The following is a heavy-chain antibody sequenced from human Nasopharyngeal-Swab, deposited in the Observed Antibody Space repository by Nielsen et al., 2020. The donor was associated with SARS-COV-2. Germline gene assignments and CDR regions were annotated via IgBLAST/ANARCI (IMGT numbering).Heavy chain of an antibody. J-gene: IGHJ5*02. Sequence: ESLKISCVASWFTFNRYTMNWVRQAPGKGLEWISSISSTTPYIYYADPVKGRFTISRDNAKNSLYLQMNFLRVEDTAMYYCARDTGGPPNYFDPWGQGTLVTVSS. CDR1: WFTFNRYT. CDR2: ISSTTPYI. CDR3: ARDTGGPPNYFDP. V-gene: IGHV3-21*01. D-gene: IGHD1-7*01.